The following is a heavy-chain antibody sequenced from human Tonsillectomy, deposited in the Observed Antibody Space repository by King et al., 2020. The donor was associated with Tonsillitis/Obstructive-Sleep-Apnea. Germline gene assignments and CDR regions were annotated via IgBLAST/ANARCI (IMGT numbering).Heavy chain of an antibody. CDR3: ARPISGWYEGDFAY. J-gene: IGHJ4*02. D-gene: IGHD6-19*01. V-gene: IGHV3-7*03. Sequence: VQLVESGGGLVQPGGSLRLSCAASGFTFSSYWMSWVRQAPGKGLEWVANIKQDGSEKYYVDSVKGRFTISRDNAKNSLYLQMNSLRAEDTAVYYCARPISGWYEGDFAYWGQGTLVTVPS. CDR2: IKQDGSEK. CDR1: GFTFSSYW.